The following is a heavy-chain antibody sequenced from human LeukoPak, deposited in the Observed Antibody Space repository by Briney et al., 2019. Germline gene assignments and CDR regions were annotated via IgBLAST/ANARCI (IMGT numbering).Heavy chain of an antibody. D-gene: IGHD6-13*01. CDR2: VSSDGSNK. J-gene: IGHJ4*02. V-gene: IGHV3-30*03. CDR3: ASRYSSSWGLDY. CDR1: GHTFSSYA. Sequence: GGSLRLSCSASGHTFSSYAMPWVRQAPGKGLEWLAVVSSDGSNKYYVEFVKGRFTIPRDNSKNTGYLQMNSRRVEDTAVYYCASRYSSSWGLDYWGQRTLVTVSS.